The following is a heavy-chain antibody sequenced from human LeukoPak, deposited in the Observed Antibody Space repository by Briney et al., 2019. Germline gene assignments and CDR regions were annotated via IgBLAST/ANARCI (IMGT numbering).Heavy chain of an antibody. CDR3: ARELGYCSSTSCYNYYYYMDV. CDR1: GYTFTSYD. V-gene: IGHV1-8*03. CDR2: MNPNSGNT. J-gene: IGHJ6*03. Sequence: ASVKVSCKASGYTFTSYDINWVRQATGQGLEWMGWMNPNSGNTGYAQKFQGRVTITRNTSISTAYMELSSLRSEDTAVYYCARELGYCSSTSCYNYYYYMDVWGKGTTVTVSS. D-gene: IGHD2-2*02.